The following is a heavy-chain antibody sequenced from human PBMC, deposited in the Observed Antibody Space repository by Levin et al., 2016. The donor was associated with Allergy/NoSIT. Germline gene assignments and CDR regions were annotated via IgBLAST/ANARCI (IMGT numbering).Heavy chain of an antibody. Sequence: SETLSLTCSVSGGAIRSYSWSWIRQPPGKGLEWIGYIYYSGSTNYNPSLKSRVTISVDTSKNQFSLKLSSVTAADTAVYYCARWTLEFGEFRYFDYWGQGTLVTVAS. CDR1: GGAIRSYS. CDR3: ARWTLEFGEFRYFDY. D-gene: IGHD3-10*01. J-gene: IGHJ4*02. CDR2: IYYSGST. V-gene: IGHV4-59*01.